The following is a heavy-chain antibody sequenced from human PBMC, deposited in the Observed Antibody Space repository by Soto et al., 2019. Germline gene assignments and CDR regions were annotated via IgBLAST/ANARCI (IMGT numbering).Heavy chain of an antibody. Sequence: QVQLVQSGAEVKKPGASVKGSCKASGYTFTSYDINWVRQATGQGLEWMGWMNPKSGNTGYAQKFQGRVTMTRNTSINTAYMELSSLRSEDTAVYYCARVGDDISTDPSWFDPWGQGTLVTVSS. D-gene: IGHD3-9*01. J-gene: IGHJ5*02. CDR3: ARVGDDISTDPSWFDP. CDR1: GYTFTSYD. CDR2: MNPKSGNT. V-gene: IGHV1-8*01.